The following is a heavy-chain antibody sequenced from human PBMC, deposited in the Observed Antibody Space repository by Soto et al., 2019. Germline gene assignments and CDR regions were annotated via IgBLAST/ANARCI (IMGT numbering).Heavy chain of an antibody. Sequence: QITLKESGPTLVKPTQTLTLTCTFSGFSLSTSGVGVGWIRQPPGKALAWLELIYWDDDKRYSPSLKSRLTITKDTSKNQVVLTMTNMDPVDTATYYCAHSFVIRGATNRNWFDPWGQGTLVTVSS. J-gene: IGHJ5*02. V-gene: IGHV2-5*02. CDR2: IYWDDDK. D-gene: IGHD3-16*02. CDR1: GFSLSTSGVG. CDR3: AHSFVIRGATNRNWFDP.